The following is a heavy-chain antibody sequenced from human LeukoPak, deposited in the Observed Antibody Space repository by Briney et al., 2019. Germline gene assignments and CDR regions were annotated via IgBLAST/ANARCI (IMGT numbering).Heavy chain of an antibody. D-gene: IGHD3-22*01. J-gene: IGHJ4*02. CDR2: INPNSGGT. Sequence: ASVKVSCKASGYTFTGYYMHWVRQAPGQGLEWMGWINPNSGGTNYAQKFQGRVTMTRDTSISTAYMELSRLRSDDTAVYYCARDRRDRTYYYDSSGYYPFDYWGQGTPVTVSS. CDR3: ARDRRDRTYYYDSSGYYPFDY. CDR1: GYTFTGYY. V-gene: IGHV1-2*02.